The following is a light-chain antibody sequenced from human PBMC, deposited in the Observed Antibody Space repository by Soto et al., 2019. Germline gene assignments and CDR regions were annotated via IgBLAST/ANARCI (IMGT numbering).Light chain of an antibody. V-gene: IGKV1-27*01. CDR3: QKYSSVPV. CDR1: QGISNY. J-gene: IGKJ3*01. Sequence: DIQMTQSPSSLSASVGDRVTITCRASQGISNYVAWYQQKPGKPPKLLIYAASTLQSGVPSRFSGSGSGTDFTLSINSLLPEDVATYSCQKYSSVPVFGPGTKVDIK. CDR2: AAS.